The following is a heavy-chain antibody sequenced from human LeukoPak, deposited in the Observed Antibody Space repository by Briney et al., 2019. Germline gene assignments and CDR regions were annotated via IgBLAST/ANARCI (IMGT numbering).Heavy chain of an antibody. Sequence: PSETLSLTCAVYGGSFSGYYWSWIRQPPGKGLEWIGEINHSGSTNYNPSLKSRVTISVDTSKNQFSLKLSSVPAADTAVYYCARGPGYYGSGSYYNDFDYWGQGTLVTVSS. CDR3: ARGPGYYGSGSYYNDFDY. CDR1: GGSFSGYY. D-gene: IGHD3-10*01. V-gene: IGHV4-34*01. CDR2: INHSGST. J-gene: IGHJ4*02.